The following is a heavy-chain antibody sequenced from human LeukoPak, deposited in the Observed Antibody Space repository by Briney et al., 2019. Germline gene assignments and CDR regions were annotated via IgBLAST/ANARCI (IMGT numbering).Heavy chain of an antibody. V-gene: IGHV3-23*01. Sequence: GGSLRLSCAASGFTVSSNYMSWVRQAPGKGLERVSGISGSGGSTYYADSVKGRFTISRDNFKNTLYLQMNSLRAEDTAVYYCAKGASGIGHYYYGMDVWGQGTSVTVSS. J-gene: IGHJ6*02. CDR3: AKGASGIGHYYYGMDV. CDR1: GFTVSSNY. D-gene: IGHD1-26*01. CDR2: ISGSGGST.